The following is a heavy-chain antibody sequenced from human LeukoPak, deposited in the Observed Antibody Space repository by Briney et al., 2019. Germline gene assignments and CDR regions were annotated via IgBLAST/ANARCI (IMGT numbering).Heavy chain of an antibody. CDR1: GGSISSYY. CDR2: IYTSGST. Sequence: SETLSLTCTVSGGSISSYYWNWIRQPAGKGLEWIGHIYTSGSTNYNSSLKSRVTMSVDTSKNQFSLKLSSVTAADTAVYYCARVTPSYYAAFDIWGQGTMVTVSS. D-gene: IGHD1-26*01. CDR3: ARVTPSYYAAFDI. J-gene: IGHJ3*02. V-gene: IGHV4-4*07.